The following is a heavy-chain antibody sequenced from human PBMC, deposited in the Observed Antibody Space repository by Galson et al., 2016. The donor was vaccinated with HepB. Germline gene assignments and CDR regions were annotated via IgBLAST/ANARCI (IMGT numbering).Heavy chain of an antibody. CDR2: ISSSSSYI. CDR3: ARDTVVVVVAALVFDI. D-gene: IGHD2-15*01. J-gene: IGHJ3*02. CDR1: GFTFSTYR. Sequence: SLRLSCAASGFTFSTYRMNWVRQAPGKGLECVSSISSSSSYIYYADSVKGRFTISRDNAENSLYLQMNSLRAEDTAVYYCARDTVVVVVAALVFDIWGQGTMVTVSS. V-gene: IGHV3-21*01.